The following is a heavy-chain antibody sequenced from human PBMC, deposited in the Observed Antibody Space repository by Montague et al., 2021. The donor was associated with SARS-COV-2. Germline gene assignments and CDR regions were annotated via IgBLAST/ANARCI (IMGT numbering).Heavy chain of an antibody. CDR3: ARVVGDYDFWSGQYYYYYYMDV. J-gene: IGHJ6*03. Sequence: SETLSLTYTVSGGSISSYYWSWIRQPPGKGLEWIGYIYYSGSTNYNPSLKSRVTISVDTSKNQFSLKLSSVTAADTAVYSCARVVGDYDFWSGQYYYYYYMDVWGKGTTVTVSS. CDR2: IYYSGST. V-gene: IGHV4-59*01. D-gene: IGHD3-3*01. CDR1: GGSISSYY.